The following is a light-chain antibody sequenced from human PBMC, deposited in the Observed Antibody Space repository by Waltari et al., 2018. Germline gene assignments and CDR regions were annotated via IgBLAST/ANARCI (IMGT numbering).Light chain of an antibody. CDR3: QHYESLPVT. CDR1: QSSSKY. V-gene: IGKV3-20*01. Sequence: SCRASQSSSKYVAWYQQKPGQAPRLLIYHASSRAAGIPDRFSGSGSGTDFSLTISRLEPEDFAVYYCQHYESLPVTFGQGTKVEIK. J-gene: IGKJ1*01. CDR2: HAS.